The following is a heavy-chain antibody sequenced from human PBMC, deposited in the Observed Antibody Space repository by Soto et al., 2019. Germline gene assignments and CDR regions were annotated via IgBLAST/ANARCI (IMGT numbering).Heavy chain of an antibody. V-gene: IGHV5-10-1*01. D-gene: IGHD3-22*01. CDR1: GYTFTTRF. Sequence: GESLKISCQASGYTFTTRFIMLVRQMPGKGLEWLGSVDPRDSYADYSPSFQGHVTMSTEKSKTTAYLHWGSLKASDTATYYCATSPMTPDWSLDLWGPGTVVTVSS. CDR3: ATSPMTPDWSLDL. J-gene: IGHJ2*01. CDR2: VDPRDSYA.